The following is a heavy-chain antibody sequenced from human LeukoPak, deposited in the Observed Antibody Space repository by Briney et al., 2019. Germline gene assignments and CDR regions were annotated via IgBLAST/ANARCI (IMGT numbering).Heavy chain of an antibody. CDR2: IWYDASNK. CDR3: ATDISTHYFGS. D-gene: IGHD3-9*01. J-gene: IGHJ4*02. Sequence: GGSLRLSCAASGFTFSNFAMHWVRQAPGKGLEWVTFIWYDASNKYYAESVKGRFTISRDNSRNTLFLQMDSLRAEDTAIYYCATDISTHYFGSWGQGTPVTVSS. CDR1: GFTFSNFA. V-gene: IGHV3-33*08.